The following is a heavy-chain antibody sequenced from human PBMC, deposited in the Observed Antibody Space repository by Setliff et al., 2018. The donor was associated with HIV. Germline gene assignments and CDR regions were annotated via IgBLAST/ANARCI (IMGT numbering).Heavy chain of an antibody. V-gene: IGHV1-69*13. J-gene: IGHJ4*02. CDR3: ARSQTTMTTNGYAY. Sequence: SVKVSCKASGYTFTGYYMHWVRQAPGQGLEWMGEIIPVFGTANYARKLQGRVTITADESTRTAYMELSSLRSEDTAVYYCARSQTTMTTNGYAYWGQGTLVTVSS. CDR1: GYTFTGYY. CDR2: IIPVFGTA. D-gene: IGHD4-17*01.